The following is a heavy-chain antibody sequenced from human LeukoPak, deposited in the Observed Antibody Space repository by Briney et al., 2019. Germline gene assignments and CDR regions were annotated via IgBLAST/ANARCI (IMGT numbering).Heavy chain of an antibody. CDR1: RFTFTTYG. V-gene: IGHV3-30*18. CDR3: AKSRGRDHYYYYGMDV. CDR2: ISFDASNK. D-gene: IGHD1-26*01. Sequence: SLRLSCAASRFTFTTYGMHWVRQAPGKGLEWLAVISFDASNKYYADSVKGRFTISRDNSKDTLYLQMNSLRAEDTAVYYCAKSRGRDHYYYYGMDVWGQGTTVTVSS. J-gene: IGHJ6*02.